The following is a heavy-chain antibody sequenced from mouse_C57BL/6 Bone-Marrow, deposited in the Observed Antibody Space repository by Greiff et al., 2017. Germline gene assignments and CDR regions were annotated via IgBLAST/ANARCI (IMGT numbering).Heavy chain of an antibody. CDR2: ISSGGDYI. CDR1: GFTFSSYA. D-gene: IGHD2-4*01. V-gene: IGHV5-9-1*02. CDR3: TRDQWGSMITTFAY. J-gene: IGHJ3*01. Sequence: EVQGVESGEGLVKPGGSLKLSCAASGFTFSSYAMSWVRQTPEKRLEWVAYISSGGDYIYYADTVKGRFTISRDNARNTLYLQMSSLKSEDTAMYYCTRDQWGSMITTFAYWGQGTLVTVSA.